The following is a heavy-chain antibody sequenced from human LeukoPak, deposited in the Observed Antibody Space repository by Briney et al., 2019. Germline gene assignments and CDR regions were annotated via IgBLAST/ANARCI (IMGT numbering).Heavy chain of an antibody. D-gene: IGHD1-1*01. J-gene: IGHJ6*02. CDR1: GCTFTSHD. CDR2: MNPNSGNT. Sequence: GASVKVSCKASGCTFTSHDINWVRQATGQGLEWLGWMNPNSGNTGYAQKFQGRVTMTRNTSISTAYMELSSLRSEDTAVYYCARVLDPNYGMDVWGQGTTVTVSS. CDR3: ARVLDPNYGMDV. V-gene: IGHV1-8*01.